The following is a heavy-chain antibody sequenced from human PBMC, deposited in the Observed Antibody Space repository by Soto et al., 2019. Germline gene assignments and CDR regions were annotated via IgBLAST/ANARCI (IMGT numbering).Heavy chain of an antibody. CDR1: GFIFSNYA. V-gene: IGHV3-23*01. CDR3: AKPETDLVQPHES. CDR2: ITRGGFT. J-gene: IGHJ5*02. Sequence: GGSLRLSCAASGFIFSNYAMNWVRRAPGKGLEWVSAITRGGFTYYADSVKGRFTISRDNSKDTLYLHMNSLRAEDTAIYYCAKPETDLVQPHESWGQGTVVTVSS.